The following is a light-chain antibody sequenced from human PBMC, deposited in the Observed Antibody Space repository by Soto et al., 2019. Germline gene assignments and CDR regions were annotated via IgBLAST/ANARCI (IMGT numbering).Light chain of an antibody. CDR1: QSISSW. Sequence: DIQMTQSPFTLFASVGDRVTITCRASQSISSWLAWYQQKPGKAPKLLIYKASSLESGVPSRFSGSGYGTEFTLTISSLQPDDFATYYCQQYNSLWTFGQGTKVDIK. CDR3: QQYNSLWT. V-gene: IGKV1-5*03. CDR2: KAS. J-gene: IGKJ1*01.